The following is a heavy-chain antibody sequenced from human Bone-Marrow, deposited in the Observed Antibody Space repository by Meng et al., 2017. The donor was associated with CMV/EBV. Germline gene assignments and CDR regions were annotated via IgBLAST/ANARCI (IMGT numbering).Heavy chain of an antibody. D-gene: IGHD3-16*02. CDR2: INHSGST. Sequence: SETLSLTCAVYGGSFSGYYWSWIRQPPGKGLEWIGEINHSGSTNYNPSLKSRVTISVDTSKNQFSLKLSSVTAADTAVYYCARGRWYYDYVWGSYRHSLRLPTLFDYWGQGTLVTVSS. J-gene: IGHJ4*02. CDR3: ARGRWYYDYVWGSYRHSLRLPTLFDY. V-gene: IGHV4-34*01. CDR1: GGSFSGYY.